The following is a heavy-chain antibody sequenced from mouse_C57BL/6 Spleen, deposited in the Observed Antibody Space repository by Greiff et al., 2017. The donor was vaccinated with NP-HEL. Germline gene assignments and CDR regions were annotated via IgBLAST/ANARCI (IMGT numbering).Heavy chain of an antibody. CDR2: IDPNSGGT. CDR3: ARGYYGSFAY. J-gene: IGHJ3*01. V-gene: IGHV1-72*01. Sequence: QVQLQQPGAELVKPGASVKLSCKASGYTFTSYWMHWVKQRPGRGREGIGRIDPNSGGTKYNEKFKSKATLTVDQPSSTAYMQLSSLTSEDSAVYYCARGYYGSFAYWGQGTLVTVSA. D-gene: IGHD1-1*01. CDR1: GYTFTSYW.